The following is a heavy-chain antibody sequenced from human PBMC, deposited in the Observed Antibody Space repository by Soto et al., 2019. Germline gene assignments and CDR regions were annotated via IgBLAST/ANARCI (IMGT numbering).Heavy chain of an antibody. J-gene: IGHJ4*02. V-gene: IGHV4-4*02. CDR2: IYHSGST. CDR1: GASISSNNW. D-gene: IGHD4-17*01. CDR3: GRSTGTEDY. Sequence: QVQLQESGPGLVKPSGTLSLTCAVSGASISSNNWWSWVRQPPGKGLEWVGEIYHSGSTNYNLSLKSRVTISIDKSKNQFSQQLSSVTAADTAVYYCGRSTGTEDYWGQGTLVTVSS.